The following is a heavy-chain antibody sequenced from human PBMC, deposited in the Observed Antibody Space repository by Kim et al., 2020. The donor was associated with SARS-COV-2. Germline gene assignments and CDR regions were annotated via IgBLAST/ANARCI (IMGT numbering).Heavy chain of an antibody. Sequence: VKGRFTISRDNSKNTLYLQMNSLRAEDTAVYYCARGAGYCSSTSCYTNDYWGQGTLVTVSS. J-gene: IGHJ4*02. D-gene: IGHD2-2*02. V-gene: IGHV3-30*01. CDR3: ARGAGYCSSTSCYTNDY.